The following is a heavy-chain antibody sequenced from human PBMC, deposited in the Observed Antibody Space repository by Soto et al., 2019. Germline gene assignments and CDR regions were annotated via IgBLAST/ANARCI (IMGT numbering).Heavy chain of an antibody. CDR1: GFTFSKAW. V-gene: IGHV3-15*07. CDR3: TTATMIKAFDP. J-gene: IGHJ5*02. CDR2: IKSKTDGRTT. Sequence: GGPLRLSCAASGFTFSKAWMNWVRQAPGKGLEWVGRIKSKTDGRTTDYAAPVKGRFNISRDDSKNTLYLQMNSLKTEDTAVYYCTTATMIKAFDPWGQGTLVTVSS. D-gene: IGHD3-22*01.